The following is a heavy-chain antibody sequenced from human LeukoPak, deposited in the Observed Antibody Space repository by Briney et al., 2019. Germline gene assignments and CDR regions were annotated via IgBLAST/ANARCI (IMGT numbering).Heavy chain of an antibody. J-gene: IGHJ4*02. V-gene: IGHV1-69*04. D-gene: IGHD1-7*01. CDR2: IIPILGIA. CDR3: STSTGRTTNFGY. CDR1: GGTFSSYA. Sequence: ASVKVSCKASGGTFSSYAISWVRQAPGQGLEWMGRIIPILGIANYAQKFQGRVTITADKSTSTAYMELSSLRAEDTAVYYCSTSTGRTTNFGYWGQGTLVTVSS.